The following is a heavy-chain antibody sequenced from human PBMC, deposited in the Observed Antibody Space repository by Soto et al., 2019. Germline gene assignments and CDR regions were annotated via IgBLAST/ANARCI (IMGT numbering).Heavy chain of an antibody. CDR2: IKSGIDGEAT. CDR1: GFTFKRAW. V-gene: IGHV3-15*07. CDR3: STGLGTYYSRFDY. J-gene: IGHJ4*02. D-gene: IGHD3-10*01. Sequence: EVQLVESGGGLVKPGGSLTLSCAASGFTFKRAWMNWVRQAPGKGLEWVGRIKSGIDGEATDYGAPVKGRFTISRDDSSNTLSLQMNSLKTEDTGIYSCSTGLGTYYSRFDYWGRGTLVTVSS.